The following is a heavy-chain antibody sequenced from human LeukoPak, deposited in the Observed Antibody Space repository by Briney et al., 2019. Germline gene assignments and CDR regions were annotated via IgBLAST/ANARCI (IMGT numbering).Heavy chain of an antibody. CDR3: ARRSYGFYYYYMDV. CDR1: GGSFSGYY. V-gene: IGHV4-34*01. Sequence: PSETLSLTCAVYGGSFSGYYWSWIRKPPGKGLEWIGEINHSGSTNYNPSLKSRVTISVDTSKNQFSLKLSSVTAADTAVYYCARRSYGFYYYYMDVWGKGTTVTVSS. CDR2: INHSGST. J-gene: IGHJ6*03. D-gene: IGHD5-18*01.